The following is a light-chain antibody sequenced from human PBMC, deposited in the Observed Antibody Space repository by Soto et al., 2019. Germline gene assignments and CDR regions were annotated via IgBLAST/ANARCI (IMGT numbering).Light chain of an antibody. V-gene: IGLV2-14*03. J-gene: IGLJ2*01. CDR2: DVS. CDR1: SSDVGTYNY. Sequence: QSVLTQPASVSGSPGQSITISCTGTSSDVGTYNYVSWYQHYPGKAPKVMIYDVSDRPSGVSTRFSGSKSGNTASLTISGRQAEDEAVYYCSLYRGTNTPVLFGGWTKLTVL. CDR3: SLYRGTNTPVL.